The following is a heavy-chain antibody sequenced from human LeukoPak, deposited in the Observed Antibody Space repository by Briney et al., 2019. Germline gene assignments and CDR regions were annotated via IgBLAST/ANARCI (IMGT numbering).Heavy chain of an antibody. CDR2: ISSSSSYI. D-gene: IGHD3-16*01. V-gene: IGHV3-21*01. CDR3: ARFAHYAVSYGMDV. J-gene: IGHJ6*02. Sequence: GGSLRLSCAASGFTFSSYSMNWVRQAPGKGLEWVSSISSSSSYIYYADSVKGRFTISRDNAKNSLYLQMNSLRAEDTAVYYCARFAHYAVSYGMDVWGQGTTVTVSS. CDR1: GFTFSSYS.